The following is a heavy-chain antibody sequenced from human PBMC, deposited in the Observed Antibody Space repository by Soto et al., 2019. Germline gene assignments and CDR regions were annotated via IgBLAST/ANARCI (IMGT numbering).Heavy chain of an antibody. CDR1: GFTFSSYS. CDR3: ARDLRPVGAAAGRTAYFDY. Sequence: EVQLVESVGGLVKPGGSLRLSCAASGFTFSSYSMNWVRQAPGKGLEWVSSISSSSSYIYYADSVKGRFTISRDNAKNSLYLQMNSLRAEDTAVYYCARDLRPVGAAAGRTAYFDYWGQGTLVTVSS. CDR2: ISSSSSYI. J-gene: IGHJ4*02. V-gene: IGHV3-21*01. D-gene: IGHD6-13*01.